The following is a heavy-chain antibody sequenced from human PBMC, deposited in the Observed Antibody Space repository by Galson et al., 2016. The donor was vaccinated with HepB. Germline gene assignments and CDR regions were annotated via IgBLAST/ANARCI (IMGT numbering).Heavy chain of an antibody. CDR3: ARSGSYSYAFDI. CDR2: ISSDGSNK. Sequence: SLRLSCAASGFTFNNYAIHWVRQAPGKGLEWVAVISSDGSNKYYVDSVKGRFTISRDNSKNTLHLQMNSLRAEDTAVYYCARSGSYSYAFDIWG. CDR1: GFTFNNYA. J-gene: IGHJ3*02. D-gene: IGHD3-10*01. V-gene: IGHV3-30*03.